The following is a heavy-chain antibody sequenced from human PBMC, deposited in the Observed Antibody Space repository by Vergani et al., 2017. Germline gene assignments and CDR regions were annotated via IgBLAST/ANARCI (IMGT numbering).Heavy chain of an antibody. Sequence: QVQLVESGGGVVQRGGSLRLSCATSGITLSNYDMQWIRQGPGKGLEFVAFIQFDGSNQYYADSVKGRFTLSRDNSKNTLFLQMNSLKDEDTAVYYCTTAWGLYYLHGEYFQYWGRGTLVSVSS. D-gene: IGHD3-10*01. CDR1: GITLSNYD. CDR2: IQFDGSNQ. J-gene: IGHJ1*01. V-gene: IGHV3-30*02. CDR3: TTAWGLYYLHGEYFQY.